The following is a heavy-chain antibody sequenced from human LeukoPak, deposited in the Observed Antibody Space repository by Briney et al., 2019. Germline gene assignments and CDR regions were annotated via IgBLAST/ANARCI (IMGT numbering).Heavy chain of an antibody. CDR2: ISSNGGST. Sequence: GGSLRLSCAASGFTFSSYAMHWVRQAPGKGLEYVSAISSNGGSTYYANSVKGRFTISRDNSKNTLYLQMGSLRAEDTAVYYCAKVGSGGDVWSEFQHWGQGTLVTVSS. CDR1: GFTFSSYA. V-gene: IGHV3-64*01. D-gene: IGHD3-10*01. CDR3: AKVGSGGDVWSEFQH. J-gene: IGHJ1*01.